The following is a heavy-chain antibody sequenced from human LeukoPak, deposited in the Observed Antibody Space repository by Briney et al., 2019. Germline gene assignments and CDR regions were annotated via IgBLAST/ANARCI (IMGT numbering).Heavy chain of an antibody. J-gene: IGHJ4*02. D-gene: IGHD2/OR15-2a*01. CDR3: ARGRFYDY. CDR2: ISSSSSTI. CDR1: GLTFSTFS. V-gene: IGHV3-48*01. Sequence: PGGSLRLSCAASGLTFSTFSMNWVRQAPGRGLDWISYISSSSSTIYYTDSVKGRFTISRDNAKNALYLQMNSLRADDTAVYYCARGRFYDYWGQGTLVTVSS.